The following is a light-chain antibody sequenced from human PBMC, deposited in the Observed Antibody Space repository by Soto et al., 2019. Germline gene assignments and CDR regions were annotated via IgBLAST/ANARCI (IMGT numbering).Light chain of an antibody. V-gene: IGLV2-14*03. J-gene: IGLJ2*01. Sequence: QSVLTQPASVSGSPGQSITISCTGTNSDVGGYNYVSWYQQHPGKAPKLMIYDVTHRPSGVSNRFSGSKSGSTASLTISGLQAEDEADYYCSSYAGSSTHVVFGGGTKVTVL. CDR3: SSYAGSSTHVV. CDR2: DVT. CDR1: NSDVGGYNY.